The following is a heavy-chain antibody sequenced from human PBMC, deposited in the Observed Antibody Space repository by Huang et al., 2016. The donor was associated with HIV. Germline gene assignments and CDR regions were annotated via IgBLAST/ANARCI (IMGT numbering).Heavy chain of an antibody. CDR2: MNWKSGNI. V-gene: IGHV3-9*01. CDR1: GFTFDDYA. J-gene: IGHJ3*01. D-gene: IGHD3-16*01. Sequence: EVQLVESGGGFVRPGRSLRLSCAASGFTFDDYAMHWVRQTPGKGLEGVSGMNWKSGNIAYADSVRGRFTISRDNAKNSLDLQMNSLRPEDTALYYCAKDWGYDFGAFDFWGRGTMVTVSS. CDR3: AKDWGYDFGAFDF.